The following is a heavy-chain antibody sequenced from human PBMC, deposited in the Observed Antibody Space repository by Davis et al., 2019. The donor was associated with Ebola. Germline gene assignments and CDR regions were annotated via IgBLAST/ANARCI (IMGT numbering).Heavy chain of an antibody. J-gene: IGHJ4*02. CDR2: IYYSGST. CDR3: ARGRTFDY. V-gene: IGHV4-59*12. Sequence: MPGGSLRLSCTVSGGSISSYYWSWIRQPPGKGLEWIGYIYYSGSTNYNPSLKSRVTISVDTSKNQFSLKLSSVTAADTAVYYCARGRTFDYWGQGTLVTVSS. CDR1: GGSISSYY.